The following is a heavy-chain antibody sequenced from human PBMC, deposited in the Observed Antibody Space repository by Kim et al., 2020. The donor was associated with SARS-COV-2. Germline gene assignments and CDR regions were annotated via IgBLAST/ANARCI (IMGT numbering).Heavy chain of an antibody. CDR1: GFTFSSYA. CDR2: ISYDGSNK. Sequence: GGSLRLSCAASGFTFSSYAMHWVRQAPGKGLEWVAVISYDGSNKYYADSVKGRFTISRDNSKNTLYLQMNSLRAEDTAVYYCARDNIVTMVRGDDWYFDLWGRGTLVTVSS. D-gene: IGHD3-10*01. CDR3: ARDNIVTMVRGDDWYFDL. J-gene: IGHJ2*01. V-gene: IGHV3-30-3*01.